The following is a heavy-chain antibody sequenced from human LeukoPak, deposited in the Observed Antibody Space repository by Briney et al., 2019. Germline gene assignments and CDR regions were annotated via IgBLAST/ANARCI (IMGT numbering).Heavy chain of an antibody. CDR3: AGYDFWSGSFDY. J-gene: IGHJ4*02. D-gene: IGHD3-3*01. V-gene: IGHV3-30-3*01. Sequence: GGSLRLSCAASIITFSSYVMHWVRQAPGKGLEWVAIISYDGNSKYYANSVKGRFTISRDNSKKMLYLQMNSLGGDDTAVYYCAGYDFWSGSFDYWGQGTLVTVSS. CDR2: ISYDGNSK. CDR1: IITFSSYV.